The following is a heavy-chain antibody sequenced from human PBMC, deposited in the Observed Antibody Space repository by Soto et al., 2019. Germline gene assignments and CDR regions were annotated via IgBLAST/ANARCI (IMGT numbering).Heavy chain of an antibody. J-gene: IGHJ2*01. CDR1: GGTFSSYA. V-gene: IGHV1-69*12. Sequence: QVQLVQSGAEVKKPGSSVKVSCKASGGTFSSYAISWVRQAPGQGLEWMGGIIPIFGTANYAQKFQGRVKITADESKSKAYMDLSSLRSEDKAVYYCARGEVPVTTNSWYFDLWGRGTLVTVSS. CDR3: ARGEVPVTTNSWYFDL. CDR2: IIPIFGTA. D-gene: IGHD4-17*01.